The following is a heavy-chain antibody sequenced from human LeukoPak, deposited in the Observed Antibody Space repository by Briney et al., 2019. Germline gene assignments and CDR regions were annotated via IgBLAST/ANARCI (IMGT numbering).Heavy chain of an antibody. CDR2: INPNSGGT. CDR3: ARVRSYYYMDV. J-gene: IGHJ6*03. Sequence: WASVKVSCKVSGYTLTELSMHWVRQAPGQGLEWMGWINPNSGGTNYAQKFQGRVTMTRDTSISTAYMELSRLRSDDTAVYYCARVRSYYYMDVWGKGTTVTISS. CDR1: GYTLTELS. V-gene: IGHV1-2*02.